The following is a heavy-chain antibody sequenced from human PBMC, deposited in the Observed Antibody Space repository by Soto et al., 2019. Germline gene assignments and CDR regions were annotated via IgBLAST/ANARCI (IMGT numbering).Heavy chain of an antibody. D-gene: IGHD1-26*01. V-gene: IGHV1-69*06. CDR2: IIPIFGTA. Sequence: QVQLVQSGAEVKKPGSSVKVSCKASGGTFSSYAISWVRQAPGQGLEWMGGIIPIFGTANYAQKFQGRVTITADKSTSTAYMELSRLRSEDKAVYYCARETSVYSGSYHAAWFDPWGQGTLVTVSS. CDR1: GGTFSSYA. CDR3: ARETSVYSGSYHAAWFDP. J-gene: IGHJ5*02.